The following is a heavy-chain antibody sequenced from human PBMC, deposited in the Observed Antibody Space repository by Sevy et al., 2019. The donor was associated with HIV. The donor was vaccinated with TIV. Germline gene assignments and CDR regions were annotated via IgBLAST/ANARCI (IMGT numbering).Heavy chain of an antibody. J-gene: IGHJ4*02. CDR1: GGSISSSSYY. V-gene: IGHV4-39*01. D-gene: IGHD3-10*01. Sequence: SETLSLTCTVSGGSISSSSYYWGWIRQPPGKGLEWIGSIYYSGSTYYNPSLKSRVTISVDTSKNQFSLKLSSVTAADTAVYYCARQIPIRRGYYGSGSWGYFDYWGQGTLVTVSS. CDR2: IYYSGST. CDR3: ARQIPIRRGYYGSGSWGYFDY.